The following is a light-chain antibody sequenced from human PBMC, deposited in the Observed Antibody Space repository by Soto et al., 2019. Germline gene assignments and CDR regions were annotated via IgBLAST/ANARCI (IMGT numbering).Light chain of an antibody. CDR3: LQHYNYPQT. J-gene: IGKJ1*01. CDR1: QSVSSD. CDR2: GAF. Sequence: EIVMTQSPATLSMFPGERATLSCRASQSVSSDLGWYQQKPGQAPRLLIHGAFIRAAGVPARFSGSGSGTEFTLTISSLQSEDSATYYCLQHYNYPQTFGPWTTVEIK. V-gene: IGKV3-15*01.